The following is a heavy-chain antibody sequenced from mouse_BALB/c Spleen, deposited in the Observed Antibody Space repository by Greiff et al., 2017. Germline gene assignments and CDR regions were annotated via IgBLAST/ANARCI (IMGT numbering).Heavy chain of an antibody. CDR2: ISSGSSTI. CDR3: ARGGGNFHFDY. V-gene: IGHV5-17*02. J-gene: IGHJ2*01. D-gene: IGHD2-1*01. CDR1: GFTFSSFG. Sequence: EVQLVESGGGLVQPGGSRKLSCAASGFTFSSFGMHWVRQAPEKGLEWVAYISSGSSTIYYADTVKGRFTISRDNPKNTLFLQMTSLRSEDTAMYYCARGGGNFHFDYWGQGTTLTVSS.